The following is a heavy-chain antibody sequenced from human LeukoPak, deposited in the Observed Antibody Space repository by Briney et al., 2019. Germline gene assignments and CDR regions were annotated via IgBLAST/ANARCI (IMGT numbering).Heavy chain of an antibody. CDR2: IYHSGST. CDR1: GYSISSGYY. CDR3: ASALSYCSSTSCYNNWFDP. D-gene: IGHD2-2*02. Sequence: SETLSLTCTVSGYSISSGYYWGWIRQPPGKGLEWIGSIYHSGSTYYNPSLKSRVTISVDTSKNQFSLKLSSVTAADTAVYYCASALSYCSSTSCYNNWFDPCGQGTLVTVSS. J-gene: IGHJ5*02. V-gene: IGHV4-38-2*02.